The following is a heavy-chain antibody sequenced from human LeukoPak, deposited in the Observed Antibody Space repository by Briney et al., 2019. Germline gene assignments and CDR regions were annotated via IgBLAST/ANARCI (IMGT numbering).Heavy chain of an antibody. CDR1: GYTFTGYY. Sequence: ASVEVSCKASGYTFTGYYMHWVRQAPGQGLEWMGWINPNSGGTNYAQKFQGRVTMTRDTSISTAYMELSRLRSDDTAVYYCASYYYDSSGYYYKDYWGQGTLVTVSS. CDR3: ASYYYDSSGYYYKDY. CDR2: INPNSGGT. D-gene: IGHD3-22*01. V-gene: IGHV1-2*02. J-gene: IGHJ4*02.